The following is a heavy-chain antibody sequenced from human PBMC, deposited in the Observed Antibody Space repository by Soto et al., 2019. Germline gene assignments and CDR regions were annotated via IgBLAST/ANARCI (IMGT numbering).Heavy chain of an antibody. J-gene: IGHJ4*02. D-gene: IGHD3-22*01. V-gene: IGHV3-21*01. CDR1: GFTFSSYS. CDR3: AREGFDSSGYSRGLDY. CDR2: ISSSSSYI. Sequence: EVQLVESGGGLVKPGGSLRLSCAASGFTFSSYSMNWVRQAPGKGLEWVSSISSSSSYIYYADSVKGRFTISRDNAKNSLYLQMNSLRAEDTAVYYCAREGFDSSGYSRGLDYWGQGTLVTVSS.